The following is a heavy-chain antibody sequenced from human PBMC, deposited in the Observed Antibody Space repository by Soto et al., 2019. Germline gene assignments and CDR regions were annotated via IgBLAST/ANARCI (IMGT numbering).Heavy chain of an antibody. V-gene: IGHV1-18*01. Sequence: ASVKVSCKASGYTFTSYGISWVRQAPGQGLEWMGWISAYNGNTNYAQKLQGRVTMTTDTSTSTAYMELRSLRSDDTAVYYCARDFEEHYDFWSGYYTGMGVRWFDPWGQGTLVNVS. D-gene: IGHD3-3*01. J-gene: IGHJ5*02. CDR3: ARDFEEHYDFWSGYYTGMGVRWFDP. CDR1: GYTFTSYG. CDR2: ISAYNGNT.